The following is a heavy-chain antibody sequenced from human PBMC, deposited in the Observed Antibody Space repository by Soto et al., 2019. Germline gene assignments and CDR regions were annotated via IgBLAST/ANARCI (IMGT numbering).Heavy chain of an antibody. D-gene: IGHD3-9*01. Sequence: SVKVSCKASGGTFSSYAISWVRQAPGQGLEWMGGIIPIFGTANYAQKFQGRVTITADESTSTAYMELSSLRSEDTAVYYCARSSTGYYDILTGRVNWFDPWGQGTLVTVSP. CDR2: IIPIFGTA. CDR1: GGTFSSYA. CDR3: ARSSTGYYDILTGRVNWFDP. V-gene: IGHV1-69*13. J-gene: IGHJ5*02.